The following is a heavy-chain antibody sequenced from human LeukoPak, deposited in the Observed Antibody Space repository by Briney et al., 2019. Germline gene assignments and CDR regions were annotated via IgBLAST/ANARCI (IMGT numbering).Heavy chain of an antibody. CDR3: ARGLRAEDAFDI. V-gene: IGHV3-21*01. J-gene: IGHJ3*02. CDR2: ISSSSIYI. D-gene: IGHD3-10*01. CDR1: GFTFSSYS. Sequence: GGSLRLSCAASGFTFSSYSMNWVRQAPGKGLEWVSSISSSSIYIYYADSVKGRFTISRDNAKNSLYLQMNSLRAEDTAVYYCARGLRAEDAFDIWGQGTMVAVSS.